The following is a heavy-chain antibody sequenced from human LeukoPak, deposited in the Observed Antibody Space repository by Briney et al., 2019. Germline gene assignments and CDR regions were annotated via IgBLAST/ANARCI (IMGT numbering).Heavy chain of an antibody. D-gene: IGHD3-16*01. V-gene: IGHV3-21*01. CDR3: ARAIRFYYYYMDV. Sequence: GGSLRLSCAASGFTFSSYSMNWVRQAPGKGLEWVSSISSSSSYIYYADSVKGRFTISRDNAKNSLYLQMNSLRAEDTAVYYCARAIRFYYYYMDVWGKGTTVTVSS. CDR1: GFTFSSYS. J-gene: IGHJ6*03. CDR2: ISSSSSYI.